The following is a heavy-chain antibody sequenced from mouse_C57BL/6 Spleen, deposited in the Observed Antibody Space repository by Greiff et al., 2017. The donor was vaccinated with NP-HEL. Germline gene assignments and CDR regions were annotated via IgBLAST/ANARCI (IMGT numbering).Heavy chain of an antibody. CDR1: GYTFTDYN. Sequence: EVKVVESGPELVKPGASVKMSCKASGYTFTDYNMHWVKQSHGKSLEWIGYINPNNGGTSYNQKFKGKATLTVNKSSSTAYMELRSLTSEDSAVYYCARKSYFDYWGQGTTLTVSS. J-gene: IGHJ2*01. CDR3: ARKSYFDY. V-gene: IGHV1-22*01. CDR2: INPNNGGT.